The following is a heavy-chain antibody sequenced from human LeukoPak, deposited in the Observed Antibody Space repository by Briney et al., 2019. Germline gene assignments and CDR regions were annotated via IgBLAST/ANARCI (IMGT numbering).Heavy chain of an antibody. J-gene: IGHJ4*02. CDR1: GGSFSGYY. D-gene: IGHD3-22*01. Sequence: SETLSLTCAVYGGSFSGYYWSWIRQPPVKGLEWIGEINHSGSTNYNPSLKSRVTISVDTSKNQFSLKLSSVTAADTAVYYCARGFYDSSGYYYKVVYFDYWGQGTLVTVSS. CDR2: INHSGST. CDR3: ARGFYDSSGYYYKVVYFDY. V-gene: IGHV4-34*01.